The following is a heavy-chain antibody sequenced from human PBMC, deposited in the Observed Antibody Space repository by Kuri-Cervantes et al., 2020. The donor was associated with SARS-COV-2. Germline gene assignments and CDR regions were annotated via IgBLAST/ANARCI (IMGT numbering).Heavy chain of an antibody. V-gene: IGHV3-23*01. D-gene: IGHD2-21*01. J-gene: IGHJ6*02. CDR2: ISGSGGST. CDR1: GFTFSSYA. Sequence: SLKISCAASGFTFSSYAMSWVRQAPGKGLEWVSAISGSGGSTYYADSVKGRFTISRDNSKNTLYLQMNNLTAEDSGVYCCAKVAQKTYCGGDCYFYYYYGMDVWGQGTTVTVSS. CDR3: AKVAQKTYCGGDCYFYYYYGMDV.